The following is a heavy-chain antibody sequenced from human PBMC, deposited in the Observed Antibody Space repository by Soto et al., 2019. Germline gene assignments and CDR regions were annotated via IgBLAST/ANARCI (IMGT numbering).Heavy chain of an antibody. CDR1: GGSISSYY. CDR2: IYYSGST. Sequence: SETLSLTCTVSGGSISSYYWSWILQPPWKGLEWIGYIYYSGSTNYNPSLKSRVTISVDTSKNQFSLKLSSVTAVDTAVYYCAVGRGAGYYYGMDVWGQRTTVTVSS. D-gene: IGHD6-13*01. CDR3: AVGRGAGYYYGMDV. J-gene: IGHJ6*02. V-gene: IGHV4-59*01.